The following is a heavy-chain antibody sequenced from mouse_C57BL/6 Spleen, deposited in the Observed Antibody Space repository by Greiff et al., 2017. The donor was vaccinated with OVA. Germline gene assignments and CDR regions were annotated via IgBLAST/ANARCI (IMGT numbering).Heavy chain of an antibody. Sequence: VQLQQSGAELVRPGASVTLSCKASGYTFTDYEMHWVKQTPVHGLEWIGAIDPETGGTAYNQKFKGKAILTADKSSSTAYMELRGLTSEDSAVYYCTRCYGYDVAKAMDYWGQGTSVTVSS. J-gene: IGHJ4*01. CDR2: IDPETGGT. CDR3: TRCYGYDVAKAMDY. V-gene: IGHV1-15*01. CDR1: GYTFTDYE. D-gene: IGHD2-2*01.